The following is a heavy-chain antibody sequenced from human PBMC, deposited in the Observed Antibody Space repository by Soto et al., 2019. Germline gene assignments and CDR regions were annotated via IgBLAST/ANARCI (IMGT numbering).Heavy chain of an antibody. Sequence: PGGSLILSCAASGFTVISNYMSWVRQAPGKGLEWVSVIYSGGSTYYADSVKGRFTISRDNSKNTLYLQMNSLRAEDTAAYYCARSKTLLYGLLWGQGTLVNVSS. CDR1: GFTVISNY. CDR2: IYSGGST. V-gene: IGHV3-53*01. D-gene: IGHD3-10*01. CDR3: ARSKTLLYGLL. J-gene: IGHJ4*02.